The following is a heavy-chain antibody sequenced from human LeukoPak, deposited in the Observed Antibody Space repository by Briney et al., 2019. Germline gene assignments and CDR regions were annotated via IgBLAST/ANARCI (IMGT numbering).Heavy chain of an antibody. Sequence: SETLSLTCTVSGGSISSYYWSWIRQPPGKGLEWIGYIYYSGSTNYNPSLTSRVTISVDTSKNQFSLKLSSVTAADTAVYYCARGGGSGSYSYFDYWGQGTLVTVSS. CDR3: ARGGGSGSYSYFDY. V-gene: IGHV4-59*01. CDR1: GGSISSYY. CDR2: IYYSGST. D-gene: IGHD3-10*01. J-gene: IGHJ4*02.